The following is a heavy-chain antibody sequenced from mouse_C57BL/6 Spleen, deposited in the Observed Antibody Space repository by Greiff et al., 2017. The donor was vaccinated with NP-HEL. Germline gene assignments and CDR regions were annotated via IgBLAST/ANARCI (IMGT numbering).Heavy chain of an antibody. D-gene: IGHD2-4*01. CDR3: ARNYEDAMDY. Sequence: VKLQQPGAELVRPGSSVKLSCKASGYTFTSYWMHWVKQRPIQGLEWIGNIDPSDSETHYNQKFKDKATLTVDKSSSTAYMQLSSLTSEDSAVYYCARNYEDAMDYWGQGTSVTVSS. CDR2: IDPSDSET. V-gene: IGHV1-52*01. J-gene: IGHJ4*01. CDR1: GYTFTSYW.